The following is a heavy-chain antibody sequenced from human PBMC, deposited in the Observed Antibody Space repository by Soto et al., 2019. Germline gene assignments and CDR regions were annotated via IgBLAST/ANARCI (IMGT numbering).Heavy chain of an antibody. J-gene: IGHJ4*02. CDR3: ARALWVDYGDYCFDY. CDR2: IYYSGST. V-gene: IGHV4-61*01. CDR1: GGSVSSGSYY. Sequence: ETLSLTCTVSGGSVSSGSYYWSWIRQPPGKGLEWIGYIYYSGSTNYNPSLKSRVTISVDTSKNQFSLKLSSVTAADTAVYYCARALWVDYGDYCFDYWGQGTLVTVSS. D-gene: IGHD4-17*01.